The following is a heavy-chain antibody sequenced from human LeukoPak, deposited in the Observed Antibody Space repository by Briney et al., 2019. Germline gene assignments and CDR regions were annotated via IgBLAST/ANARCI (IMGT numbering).Heavy chain of an antibody. CDR1: GYTFTSYG. CDR3: ARICSGGSCYWSFDY. CDR2: ISAYNGNT. D-gene: IGHD2-15*01. V-gene: IGHV1-18*01. Sequence: ASVKVSCKASGYTFTSYGISWERQAPGQGLEWMGWISAYNGNTNYAQKLQGRVTMTTDTSTSTAYMELRSLGSDDTAVYYCARICSGGSCYWSFDYWGQGTLVTVSS. J-gene: IGHJ4*02.